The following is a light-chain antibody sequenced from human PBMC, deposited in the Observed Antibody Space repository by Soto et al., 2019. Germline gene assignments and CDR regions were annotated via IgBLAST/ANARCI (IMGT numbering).Light chain of an antibody. Sequence: QSVLTQPPSVSGAPGQRVTISCTGSSSNIGAAYDVHWYQKLPGTAPKLLIYGNSNRPSGVPDRFSGSKSGTSASLAITGLQAEDEADYYCQSYASSLSSRWLFGGGTQVTVL. CDR3: QSYASSLSSRWL. V-gene: IGLV1-40*01. J-gene: IGLJ3*02. CDR2: GNS. CDR1: SSNIGAAYD.